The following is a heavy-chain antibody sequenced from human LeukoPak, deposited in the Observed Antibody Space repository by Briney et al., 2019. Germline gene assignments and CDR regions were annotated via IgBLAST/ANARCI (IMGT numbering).Heavy chain of an antibody. CDR2: INRGGST. J-gene: IGHJ5*02. CDR3: ARGSGITAAGSPSNWFDP. CDR1: GGSFSGYY. D-gene: IGHD6-13*01. V-gene: IGHV4-34*01. Sequence: SETLSLTCAVYGGSFSGYYWSWIRQSPGKGLQWIGEINRGGSTNYNPSLKSRVTISVDTSKNQFSLILRSVTAADTAVYYCARGSGITAAGSPSNWFDPWGQGSLVTVSS.